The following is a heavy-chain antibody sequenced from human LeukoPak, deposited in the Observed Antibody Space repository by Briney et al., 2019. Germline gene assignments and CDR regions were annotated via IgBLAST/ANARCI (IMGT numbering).Heavy chain of an antibody. CDR2: IYYSGST. CDR3: ARSMWVYSSSAAFDI. J-gene: IGHJ3*02. Sequence: NPSETLSLTCTVSGGSISSYYWSWIRQPPGKGLEWIGYIYYSGSTNYNPSLKSRVTISVDTSKNQFSLKLSSVTAADTAVYYCARSMWVYSSSAAFDIWGQGTMVTVSS. CDR1: GGSISSYY. D-gene: IGHD6-6*01. V-gene: IGHV4-59*01.